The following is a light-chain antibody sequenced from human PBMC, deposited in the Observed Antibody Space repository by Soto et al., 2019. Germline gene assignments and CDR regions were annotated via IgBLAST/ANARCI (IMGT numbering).Light chain of an antibody. CDR3: QRYGS. CDR1: QSVRNSL. CDR2: DAS. J-gene: IGKJ1*01. V-gene: IGKV3-20*01. Sequence: EIVLTQSPGTLSLSPGERATLSCRASQSVRNSLLAWYQQKPGQPPRLLIYDASTRATAAPERFSGSGSGTDFTLTISRLEPEDFAVYYCQRYGSFGQGTKVDIK.